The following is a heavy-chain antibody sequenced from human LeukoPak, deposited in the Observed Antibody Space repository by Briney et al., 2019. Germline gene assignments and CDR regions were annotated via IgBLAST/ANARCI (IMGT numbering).Heavy chain of an antibody. CDR3: ATDTGSGSYVLGFRVAFDI. CDR1: GYILTELS. V-gene: IGHV1-24*01. J-gene: IGHJ3*02. D-gene: IGHD1-26*01. CDR2: FDPEEGET. Sequence: ASVKVSCKVSGYILTELSMHWVRQATGRGLDWMGGFDPEEGETIYAQKFQGRANMTEHTPTDTAYMELSSLRSEGTAVYYCATDTGSGSYVLGFRVAFDIWGQGTMVTVSS.